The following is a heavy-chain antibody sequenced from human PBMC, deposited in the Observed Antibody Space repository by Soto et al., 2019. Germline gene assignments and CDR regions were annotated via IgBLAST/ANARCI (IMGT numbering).Heavy chain of an antibody. CDR2: ISGGGGDT. D-gene: IGHD2-15*01. Sequence: LRLSCAASRFTFSTYAMSWVRQAPGKGLEWVSGISGGGGDTSYADSVRGRFTCSRDNSKNTLYLQMNSLRAEDTALYYCAKSLFGGPDIWGQGTMVTVSS. CDR3: AKSLFGGPDI. CDR1: RFTFSTYA. J-gene: IGHJ3*02. V-gene: IGHV3-23*01.